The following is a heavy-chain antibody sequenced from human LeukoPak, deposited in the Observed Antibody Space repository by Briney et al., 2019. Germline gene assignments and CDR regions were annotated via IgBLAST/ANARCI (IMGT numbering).Heavy chain of an antibody. V-gene: IGHV4-4*09. Sequence: PSETLSLTCTVSGDSISSYYWSWIRQPPGKGLEWIGYIYTSGGTNYIPSLKGRVTISIDTSKNQFSLKLSSVTAADSAVYYCARLTRLSTSPDRYYLGYWGQGTLVTVFS. D-gene: IGHD6-6*01. J-gene: IGHJ4*02. CDR3: ARLTRLSTSPDRYYLGY. CDR1: GDSISSYY. CDR2: IYTSGGT.